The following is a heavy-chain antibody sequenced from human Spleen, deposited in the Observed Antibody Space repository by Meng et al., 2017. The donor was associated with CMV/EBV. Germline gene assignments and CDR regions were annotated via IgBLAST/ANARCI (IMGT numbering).Heavy chain of an antibody. CDR2: IRSKAYGGTT. Sequence: GGSLRLSCAASGFTFSYYYMSWVRQAPGKGLEWVGFIRSKAYGGTTEYAASVKGRFTISRDDSKSIAYLQMNSLKTEDTAVYYCTRWYSGSNFDYWGQGTLVTVSS. CDR3: TRWYSGSNFDY. J-gene: IGHJ4*02. CDR1: GFTFSYYY. D-gene: IGHD1-26*01. V-gene: IGHV3-49*04.